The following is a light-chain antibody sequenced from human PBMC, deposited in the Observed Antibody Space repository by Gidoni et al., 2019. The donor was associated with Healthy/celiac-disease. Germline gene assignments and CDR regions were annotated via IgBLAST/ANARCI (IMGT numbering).Light chain of an antibody. CDR3: QQCYSTPPT. V-gene: IGKV1-39*01. CDR2: AAS. CDR1: QSISSY. Sequence: DIQMTQSPSSLSASVGDRVTMTCRASQSISSYLNWYQQKPGKAPKLLIYAASSVHSGVPSRFSGSGSVTDFTLTISSLQPEDFATYYCQQCYSTPPTFGQGTKVEIK. J-gene: IGKJ1*01.